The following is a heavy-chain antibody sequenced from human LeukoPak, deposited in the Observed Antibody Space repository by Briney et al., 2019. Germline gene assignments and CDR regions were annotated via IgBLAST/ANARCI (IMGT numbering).Heavy chain of an antibody. V-gene: IGHV4-59*01. J-gene: IGHJ4*02. CDR2: ISNSGST. CDR3: ARGVYDSSGYYYFDY. CDR1: GASIRSYY. D-gene: IGHD3-22*01. Sequence: SETLSLTCTVSGASIRSYYWSWIRQPPGKGLEWIGYISNSGSTDYNPSLKSRVTISVDTSKNQFSLKLSSVTAADTAVYYCARGVYDSSGYYYFDYWGQGTLVTVSS.